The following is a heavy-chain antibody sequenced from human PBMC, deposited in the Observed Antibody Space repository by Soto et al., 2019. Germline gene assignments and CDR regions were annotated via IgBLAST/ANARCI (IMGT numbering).Heavy chain of an antibody. CDR3: ARGDLGYCSGGSGSTYYYYYGMDV. V-gene: IGHV1-69*13. CDR2: IIPIFGTA. D-gene: IGHD2-15*01. CDR1: GGTFSSYA. J-gene: IGHJ6*04. Sequence: SVKVSCKASGGTFSSYAISWVRQAPGQGLEWLGGIIPIFGTANYAQKFQGRVTITADESTSTAYMELSSLRSEDTAVYYCARGDLGYCSGGSGSTYYYYYGMDVWGKGTTVTVAS.